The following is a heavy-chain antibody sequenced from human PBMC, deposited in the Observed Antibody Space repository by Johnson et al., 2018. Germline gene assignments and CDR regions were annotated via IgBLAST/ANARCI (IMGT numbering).Heavy chain of an antibody. V-gene: IGHV3-23*04. CDR2: ISDSGGST. J-gene: IGHJ3*02. CDR3: GVRWLTSNDAFDI. CDR1: GFSFSSYA. Sequence: VQLVESGGGLVQPGGSLRLSCSASGFSFSSYAMTWVRQAPGKGLEWVSAISDSGGSTYYADSVKGRFTISRDNAKNSLYLQVNSLKAEDTAVYYCGVRWLTSNDAFDIWGQGTMVTVSS. D-gene: IGHD4-23*01.